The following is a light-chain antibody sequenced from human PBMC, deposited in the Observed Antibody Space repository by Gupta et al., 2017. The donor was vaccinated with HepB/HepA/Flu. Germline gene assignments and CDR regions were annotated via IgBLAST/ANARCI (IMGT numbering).Light chain of an antibody. CDR2: TNN. CDR1: SSNIGSNA. Sequence: QSVLTQPPSASGPPGQRVTISCSGGSSNIGSNALNWYQHLPGTAPKLLIYTNNQRSSGVPDRFSGSKSGTSASLAISGLQSDDEADYYCAAWDDSLNGLVFGGGTKLTVL. J-gene: IGLJ2*01. CDR3: AAWDDSLNGLV. V-gene: IGLV1-44*01.